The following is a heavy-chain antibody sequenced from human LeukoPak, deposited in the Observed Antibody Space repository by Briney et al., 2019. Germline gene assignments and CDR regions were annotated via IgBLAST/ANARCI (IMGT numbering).Heavy chain of an antibody. CDR1: GFTVSSNY. D-gene: IGHD2-21*02. V-gene: IGHV3-66*02. J-gene: IGHJ4*02. CDR2: IYSGGST. Sequence: GGSLRLSCAASGFTVSSNYMSWVRQAPGKGLEWVSVIYSGGSTYYADSVKGRFTISRDNSKNTLYLQMNSLRAEDTAVYYCAGTVVVTAIPSPYCDYWGQGTLVTVSS. CDR3: AGTVVVTAIPSPYCDY.